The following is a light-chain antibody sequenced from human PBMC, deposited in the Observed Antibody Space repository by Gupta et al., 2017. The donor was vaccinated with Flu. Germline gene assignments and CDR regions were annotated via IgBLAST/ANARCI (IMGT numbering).Light chain of an antibody. J-gene: IGLJ3*02. CDR2: END. CDR1: SSNLGHNY. CDR3: GTWDTTLSSGL. V-gene: IGLV1-51*02. Sequence: RVTISCSGSSSNLGHNYVSWYQHLPGAAPKLLIYENDKRLSGTPDRFSASKSGTSATLDITGLQTGDEADYYCGTWDTTLSSGLFGGGTKLTVL.